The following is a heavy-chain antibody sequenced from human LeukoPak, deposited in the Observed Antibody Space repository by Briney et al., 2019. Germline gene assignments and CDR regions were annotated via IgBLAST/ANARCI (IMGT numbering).Heavy chain of an antibody. D-gene: IGHD2-15*01. J-gene: IGHJ4*02. V-gene: IGHV3-20*04. CDR3: ARDSVVGVATWDY. CDR1: AFNFDDYG. Sequence: GGSLRLSCAASAFNFDDYGMSWVRQVPGKGLEWVSGINLNGGSIGYADSVKGRFTISRDNAKNSLYLQMNSLRVEDTAFYYCARDSVVGVATWDYWGQGALVTVSS. CDR2: INLNGGSI.